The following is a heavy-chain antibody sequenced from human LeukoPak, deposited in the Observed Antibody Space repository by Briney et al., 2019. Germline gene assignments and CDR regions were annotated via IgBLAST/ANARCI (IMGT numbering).Heavy chain of an antibody. CDR3: ARVEYSSSYPRFDY. V-gene: IGHV1-2*02. D-gene: IGHD6-6*01. J-gene: IGHJ4*02. CDR2: INPNSGGT. CDR1: GYTFTGYY. Sequence: GASVKVSCKASGYTFTGYYMHWVRQAPGQGLEWMGWINPNSGGTNYAQKFQGRVTVTRDTSISTAYMELSRLRSDDTAVYYCARVEYSSSYPRFDYWGQGTLVTVSS.